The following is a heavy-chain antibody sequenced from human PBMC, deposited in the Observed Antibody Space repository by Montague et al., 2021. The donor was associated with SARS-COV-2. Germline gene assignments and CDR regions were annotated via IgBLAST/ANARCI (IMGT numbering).Heavy chain of an antibody. CDR3: ARADSGCCAYLDY. D-gene: IGHD5-12*01. CDR2: IYTSGTT. J-gene: IGHJ4*02. V-gene: IGHV4-61*02. Sequence: TLSLTCTVSGGSISSGSYYWSWIRQPAGKGLEWIGRIYTSGTTDYSFSLKSRVTISVDTSKNQFSLKLTSVTAADTAVYYCARADSGCCAYLDYWGQGSLVTVSS. CDR1: GGSISSGSYY.